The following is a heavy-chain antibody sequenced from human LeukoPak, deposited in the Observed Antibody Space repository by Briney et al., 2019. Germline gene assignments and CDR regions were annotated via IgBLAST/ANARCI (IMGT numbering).Heavy chain of an antibody. Sequence: GGSLRLSCAASGFTFSSYAMSWVRQAPGKGLEWVSSISGSGDSSYYADSVKGRFTISRDNSKDTLYLQMNSLRAEDTAVYYCAREGPRSSSSDYWGQGTLVTVSS. J-gene: IGHJ4*02. CDR1: GFTFSSYA. D-gene: IGHD6-6*01. CDR2: ISGSGDSS. CDR3: AREGPRSSSSDY. V-gene: IGHV3-23*01.